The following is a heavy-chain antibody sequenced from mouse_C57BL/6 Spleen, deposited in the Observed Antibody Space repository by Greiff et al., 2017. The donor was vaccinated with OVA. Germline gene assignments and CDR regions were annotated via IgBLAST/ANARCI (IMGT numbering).Heavy chain of an antibody. CDR1: GFTFSDAW. V-gene: IGHV6-6*01. J-gene: IGHJ3*01. CDR2: IRNKANNHAT. CDR3: TRGDYDYDWVAY. D-gene: IGHD2-4*01. Sequence: EVQLVESGGGLVQPGGSMKLSCAASGFTFSDAWMDWVRQSPEKGLEWVAEIRNKANNHATYYAESVKGRFTISRDDSKSSVYLQMNSLRAEDTGIYYCTRGDYDYDWVAYWGQGTLVTVSA.